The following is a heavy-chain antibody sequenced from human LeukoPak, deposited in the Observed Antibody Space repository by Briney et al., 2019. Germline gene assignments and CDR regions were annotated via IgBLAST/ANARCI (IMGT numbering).Heavy chain of an antibody. CDR1: GFTFRSYG. CDR3: ARGMYYDILTGPLGFDY. D-gene: IGHD3-9*01. V-gene: IGHV3-23*01. J-gene: IGHJ4*02. CDR2: ISSSGSST. Sequence: GGSLRLSCAASGFTFRSYGMNWVRQAPGKGLEWVSAISSSGSSTYYADSVKGRFTISRDNSKNTLYLQMNSLRAEDTAVYYCARGMYYDILTGPLGFDYWGQGTLVTVSS.